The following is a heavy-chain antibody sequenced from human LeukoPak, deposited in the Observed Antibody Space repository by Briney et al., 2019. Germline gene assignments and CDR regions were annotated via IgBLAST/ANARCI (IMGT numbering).Heavy chain of an antibody. J-gene: IGHJ5*02. V-gene: IGHV5-51*01. CDR2: IYPGDSDT. D-gene: IGHD6-19*01. Sequence: GESLKISCKGSGYSFTNYWIGWVRQMPGKGLEWMGIIYPGDSDTRYSPSFQGQITISADKSISTAYLQWSSLKASDTAMYYCARLRGSSGWYENPWGQGTLVTVSS. CDR3: ARLRGSSGWYENP. CDR1: GYSFTNYW.